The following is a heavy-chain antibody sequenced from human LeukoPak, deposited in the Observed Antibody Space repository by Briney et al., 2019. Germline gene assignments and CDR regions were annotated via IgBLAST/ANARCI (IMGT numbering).Heavy chain of an antibody. CDR1: GGSVSSGSYY. Sequence: SETLSLTCTVSGGSVSSGSYYWSWIRQPPGKGLEWIGYVYYSGSTNYNPSLKSRVTISVDTSRNQFSLKLSSLTAADTAVYYCARATTVTTKFDYWGQGTLVTVSS. CDR3: ARATTVTTKFDY. CDR2: VYYSGST. D-gene: IGHD4-17*01. V-gene: IGHV4-61*01. J-gene: IGHJ4*02.